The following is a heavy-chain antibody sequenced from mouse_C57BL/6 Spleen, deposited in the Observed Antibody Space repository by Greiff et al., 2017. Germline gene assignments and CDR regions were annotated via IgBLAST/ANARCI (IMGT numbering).Heavy chain of an antibody. CDR1: GYTFTSYW. CDR3: AGGETGTGDYARDY. J-gene: IGHJ4*01. D-gene: IGHD4-1*01. V-gene: IGHV1-64*01. Sequence: QVQLQQSGAELVKPGASVKLSCKASGYTFTSYWMHWVKQRPGQGLEWIGMIHPNSGSTNYNEKFKGKATLTVDKSSSTAYMQRSSLTSEDSAVYYCAGGETGTGDYARDYWGQGTSVTVSA. CDR2: IHPNSGST.